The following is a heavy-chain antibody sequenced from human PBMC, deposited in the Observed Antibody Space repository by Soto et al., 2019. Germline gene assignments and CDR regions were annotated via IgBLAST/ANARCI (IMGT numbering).Heavy chain of an antibody. CDR1: GYTFTSYG. D-gene: IGHD6-6*01. Sequence: GASVKVSCKASGYTFTSYGISWVRQAPGQGLEWMGWISAYNDNTNYAQKLQGRVTMTTDTSTSTAYMELRSLRSDDTAVYYCARESASIASLLVVHSSSCSTDFRGKGTTLT. V-gene: IGHV1-18*01. CDR2: ISAYNDNT. CDR3: ARESASIASLLVVHSSSCSTDF. J-gene: IGHJ6*03.